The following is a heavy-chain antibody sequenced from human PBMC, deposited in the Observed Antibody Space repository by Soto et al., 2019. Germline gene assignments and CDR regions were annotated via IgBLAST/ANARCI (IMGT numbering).Heavy chain of an antibody. CDR1: GFTFSSYG. CDR3: AKDRHLDNWNYTPFGY. D-gene: IGHD1-7*01. V-gene: IGHV3-30*18. Sequence: PGGSLRLSCAASGFTFSSYGMHWVRQAPGKGLEWVAVISYDGSNKYYADSVKDRFTISRDNSKNTLYLQMNSLRAEDTAVYYCAKDRHLDNWNYTPFGYWGQGTLVTVSS. CDR2: ISYDGSNK. J-gene: IGHJ4*02.